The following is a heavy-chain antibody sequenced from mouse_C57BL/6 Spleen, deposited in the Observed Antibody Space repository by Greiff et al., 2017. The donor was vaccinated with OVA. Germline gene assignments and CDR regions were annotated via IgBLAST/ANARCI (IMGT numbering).Heavy chain of an antibody. D-gene: IGHD3-2*02. V-gene: IGHV1-54*01. J-gene: IGHJ4*01. CDR3: ARGGDSGPKDY. CDR1: GYAFTNYL. CDR2: INPGSGGT. Sequence: VQLVESGAELVRPGTSVKVSCKASGYAFTNYLIEWVKQRPGQGLEWIGVINPGSGGTNYNEKFKGKATLTADKSSSTAYMQLSSLTSEDSAVYFCARGGDSGPKDYWGQGTSVTVSS.